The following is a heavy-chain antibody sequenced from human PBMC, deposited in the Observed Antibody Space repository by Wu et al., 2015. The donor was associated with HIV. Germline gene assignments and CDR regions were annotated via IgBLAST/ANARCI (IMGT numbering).Heavy chain of an antibody. V-gene: IGHV1-69*18. CDR2: IIPMFGAP. J-gene: IGHJ4*02. CDR3: ARGRGSGSYALKY. CDR1: GYTFTGYY. D-gene: IGHD3-10*01. Sequence: QVQLVQSGAEVKKPGASVKVSCKASGYTFTGYYMHWVRQAPGQGLEWMGRIIPMFGAPYYAQNFQGRITITADESTTTVYMEMRSLKSEDTAVYYCARGRGSGSYALKYWGQGTLVTVSS.